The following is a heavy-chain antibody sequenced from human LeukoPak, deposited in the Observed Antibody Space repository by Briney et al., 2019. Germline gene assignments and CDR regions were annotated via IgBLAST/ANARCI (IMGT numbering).Heavy chain of an antibody. V-gene: IGHV4-59*01. J-gene: IGHJ4*02. CDR3: ARMTSYSSGCYFDY. CDR1: GDSISGYY. D-gene: IGHD6-19*01. Sequence: SETPSLTCTVPGDSISGYYWSWLRQPPGKGLEWVGSIYYSGTTNYNPSLKSRVTLSVDTSKNQFSLMLSSVTAADTAVYYCARMTSYSSGCYFDYWGQGTLVTVSS. CDR2: IYYSGTT.